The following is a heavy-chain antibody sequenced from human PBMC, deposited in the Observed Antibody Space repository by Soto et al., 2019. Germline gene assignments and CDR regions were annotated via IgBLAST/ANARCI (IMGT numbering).Heavy chain of an antibody. V-gene: IGHV1-18*01. CDR3: AKTELEYMVRGVIITWFDP. J-gene: IGHJ5*02. D-gene: IGHD3-10*01. Sequence: ASVKVSCKASGYTFTSYGISWARQAPGQGLEWMGWISAYNGNTNYAQKLQGRVTMTTDTSTSTAYMELRSLRSDDTAVYYCAKTELEYMVRGVIITWFDPWGQGTLVTVSS. CDR2: ISAYNGNT. CDR1: GYTFTSYG.